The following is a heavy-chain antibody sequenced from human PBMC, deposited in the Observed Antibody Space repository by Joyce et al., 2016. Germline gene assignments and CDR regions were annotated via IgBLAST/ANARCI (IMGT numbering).Heavy chain of an antibody. CDR3: ARESSMVVPSGLLGYIDV. V-gene: IGHV1-69*08. Sequence: QVHLVQSGAEVRKPGSSVKVSCKASGGTCTSYILTWVQQAPGQGLEWLGRIIPILAGTNYAQKFQGRRTITEDKSTNTAYMELTSLRSEDTALYDCARESSMVVPSGLLGYIDVWGTGTTVTVSS. CDR2: IIPILAGT. D-gene: IGHD2-15*01. CDR1: GGTCTSYI. J-gene: IGHJ6*03.